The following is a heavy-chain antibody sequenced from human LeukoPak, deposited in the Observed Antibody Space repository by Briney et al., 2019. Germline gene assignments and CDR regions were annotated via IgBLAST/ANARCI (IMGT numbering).Heavy chain of an antibody. CDR2: ISFDGSNK. CDR3: AKGYNYGSGSFYNGGAFDI. CDR1: GFTFSSYA. V-gene: IGHV3-30*18. J-gene: IGHJ3*02. D-gene: IGHD3-10*01. Sequence: GGSLRLSCAASGFTFSSYAMHWVRQAPGKGLEWVAVISFDGSNKYSADSVKGRFTISRDTSKNTLYLQMNSLRAEDTAVYYCAKGYNYGSGSFYNGGAFDIWGQGTMVTVSS.